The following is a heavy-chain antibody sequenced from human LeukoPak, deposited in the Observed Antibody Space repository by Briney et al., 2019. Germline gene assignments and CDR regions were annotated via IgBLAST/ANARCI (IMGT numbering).Heavy chain of an antibody. CDR1: GGSITSSSYY. Sequence: SETLSLTCTVSGGSITSSSYYWGWIRHPPGKGLEWIGSMFYTGTTYYNPSLKSRANISVDTSKNQFSLKLSSVTAADTAVYYCARGVLGFDPWGQGTLVTVSS. CDR2: MFYTGTT. J-gene: IGHJ5*02. CDR3: ARGVLGFDP. V-gene: IGHV4-39*07.